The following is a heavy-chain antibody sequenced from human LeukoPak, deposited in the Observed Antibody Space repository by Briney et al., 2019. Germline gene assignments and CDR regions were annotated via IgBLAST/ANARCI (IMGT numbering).Heavy chain of an antibody. D-gene: IGHD2-2*01. V-gene: IGHV1-2*02. CDR2: INPNSGGT. CDR3: ARADSVPAGDYHYWYMDV. CDR1: GYTFTGYY. J-gene: IGHJ6*03. Sequence: ASVKVSCKASGYTFTGYYMHWVRQDLRQGPQWVGWINPNSGGTDYAQKFQGRVTMTRDTSIRTVYMELSSLRSDDTAVYYCARADSVPAGDYHYWYMDVWGKGTTVTVSS.